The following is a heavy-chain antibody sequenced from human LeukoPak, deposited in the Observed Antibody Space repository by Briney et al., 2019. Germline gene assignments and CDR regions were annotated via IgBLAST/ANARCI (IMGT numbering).Heavy chain of an antibody. Sequence: SETLSLTCTVSGGSISSSSAYWGWIRQPPGKGLEWIGSIYYSKNTYYNPSLESRVTISADTSKNQFSLTLGSVSATDTAVYYCVSPRGFSYGYFDYWGQGTLVTVSS. CDR3: VSPRGFSYGYFDY. J-gene: IGHJ4*02. V-gene: IGHV4-39*01. CDR2: IYYSKNT. D-gene: IGHD5-18*01. CDR1: GGSISSSSAY.